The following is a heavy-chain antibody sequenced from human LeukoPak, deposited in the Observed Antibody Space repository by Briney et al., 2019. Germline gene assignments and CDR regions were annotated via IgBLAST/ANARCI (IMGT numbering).Heavy chain of an antibody. J-gene: IGHJ6*03. D-gene: IGHD2-21*01. V-gene: IGHV1-69*13. CDR2: IIPVFEKP. CDR1: GGTFSNYA. Sequence: SVKVSCKASGGTFSNYAVSWVRQAPGQGLEWMGGIIPVFEKPNYARKFQDRVTITADESTATAYMELSSLTSEDTAIYFCARLGHCGETNCYSDFYHMDVWGKGTTVIVSS. CDR3: ARLGHCGETNCYSDFYHMDV.